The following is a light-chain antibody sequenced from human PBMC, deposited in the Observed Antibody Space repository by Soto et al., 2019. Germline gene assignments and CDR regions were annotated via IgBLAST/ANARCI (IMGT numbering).Light chain of an antibody. CDR3: LQDYVYPWT. J-gene: IGKJ1*01. Sequence: AIQVTQSPSSLSASVGDRVTISCRASQGIGNDLGWYQQKPGKAPKLLIYEASTLQTGVASRFRGRGSGTDFTLTISSLQPEDFATYYCLQDYVYPWTFGQGTKVEVK. V-gene: IGKV1-6*01. CDR2: EAS. CDR1: QGIGND.